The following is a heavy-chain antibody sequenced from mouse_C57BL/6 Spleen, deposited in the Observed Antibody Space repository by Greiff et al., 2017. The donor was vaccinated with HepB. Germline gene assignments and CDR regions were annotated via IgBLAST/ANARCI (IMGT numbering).Heavy chain of an antibody. J-gene: IGHJ1*03. CDR2: INPSNGGT. CDR3: ARWLPPTHWYFDV. Sequence: QVQLQQSGTELVKPGASVKLSCKASGYTFTSYWMHWVKQRPGQGLEWIGNINPSNGGTNYNEKFKSKATLTVDKSSSTAYMQLSSLTSEDSAVYYCARWLPPTHWYFDVWGTGTTVTVSS. CDR1: GYTFTSYW. D-gene: IGHD2-2*01. V-gene: IGHV1-53*01.